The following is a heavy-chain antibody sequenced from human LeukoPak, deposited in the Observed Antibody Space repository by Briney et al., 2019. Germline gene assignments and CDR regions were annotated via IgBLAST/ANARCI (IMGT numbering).Heavy chain of an antibody. CDR3: ASPGGSGSYQLDY. CDR2: IRYDGTNA. CDR1: GFTFSNSG. J-gene: IGHJ4*02. Sequence: PGGSLRLSCAASGFTFSNSGMHWVRQAPGKGLEWVAVIRYDGTNAYYADSVRGRFTISRDNSNNTLYLKMNSLRAEDTAVYYCASPGGSGSYQLDYWGQGTLVTVSS. V-gene: IGHV3-33*01. D-gene: IGHD3-10*01.